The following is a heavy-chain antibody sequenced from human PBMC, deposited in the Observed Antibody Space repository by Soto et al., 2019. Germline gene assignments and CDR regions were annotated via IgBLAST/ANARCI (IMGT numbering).Heavy chain of an antibody. D-gene: IGHD1-26*01. J-gene: IGHJ4*02. CDR3: ASLMIVGASFDY. Sequence: QLQLQESGPGLVKPSETLSLTCTVSGGSISSSSYYWGWIRQPPGKGLEWIGSIYYSGSTYYNPSLKSRVTISVDTSKNQFSRKLSSVTAADTAVYYCASLMIVGASFDYWGQGTLVTVSS. CDR2: IYYSGST. CDR1: GGSISSSSYY. V-gene: IGHV4-39*01.